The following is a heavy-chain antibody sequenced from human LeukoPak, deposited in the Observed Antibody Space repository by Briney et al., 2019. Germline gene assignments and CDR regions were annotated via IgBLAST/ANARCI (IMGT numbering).Heavy chain of an antibody. J-gene: IGHJ4*02. CDR1: GFTFSSYS. Sequence: GGSLRLSCAASGFTFSSYSMNWVRLAPGKGLEWVSVIYSDGETFHAESVKGRFTLSRDNSKNILYLQMNSLRAEDTAVYYCTRDPDVWGQGTLVTVSS. CDR3: TRDPDV. V-gene: IGHV3-66*01. CDR2: IYSDGET.